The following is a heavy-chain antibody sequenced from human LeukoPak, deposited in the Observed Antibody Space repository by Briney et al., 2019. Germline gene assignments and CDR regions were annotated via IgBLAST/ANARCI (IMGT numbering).Heavy chain of an antibody. J-gene: IGHJ5*02. Sequence: GGSLRLSCAASGFTFSSYSMNWVRQAPGKGLEWVSSITSSSSYIYYADSVKGRFTISRDNAKNSLYLQMNSLRAEDTAVYYCARESSGWYFPWGQGTLVTVSS. CDR2: ITSSSSYI. CDR3: ARESSGWYFP. D-gene: IGHD6-19*01. CDR1: GFTFSSYS. V-gene: IGHV3-21*01.